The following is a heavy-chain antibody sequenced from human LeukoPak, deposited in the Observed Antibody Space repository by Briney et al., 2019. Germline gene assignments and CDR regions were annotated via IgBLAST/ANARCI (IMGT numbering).Heavy chain of an antibody. Sequence: GASVKVSCKASGYTFTSYGISWVRQAPGQGLEWVGWISAYNGNTNYAQKLQGRVTMTTDTSTSTAYMELRSLRSADTAVYYCARDRTYHYYYGMDVWGKGTTVTVSS. CDR3: ARDRTYHYYYGMDV. CDR1: GYTFTSYG. D-gene: IGHD1-1*01. J-gene: IGHJ6*04. CDR2: ISAYNGNT. V-gene: IGHV1-18*04.